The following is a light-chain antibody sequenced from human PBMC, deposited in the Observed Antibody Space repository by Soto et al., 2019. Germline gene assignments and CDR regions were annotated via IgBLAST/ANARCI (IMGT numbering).Light chain of an antibody. V-gene: IGKV3-20*01. CDR2: GAS. CDR3: QQYETSPRT. Sequence: DIVLTQSPGTLSLSPGDRATLSCRASQTITRDYVAWYQQKSGQAPRLLIYGASSRTTGIPDRFSGSGSGTDFTLSISKLEPEDFAVYFCQQYETSPRTVGQGTKVDIK. J-gene: IGKJ1*01. CDR1: QTITRDY.